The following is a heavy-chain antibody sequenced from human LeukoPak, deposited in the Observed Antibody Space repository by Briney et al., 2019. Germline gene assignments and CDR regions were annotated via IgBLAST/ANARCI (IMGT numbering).Heavy chain of an antibody. CDR3: ARYDSSGYYYLGV. CDR2: IYYSGST. CDR1: GGSISSGDYY. V-gene: IGHV4-30-4*01. Sequence: SQTLSLTCTVSGGSISSGDYYWSWIRQPPGTGLEWIGYIYYSGSTYYNPSLKSRVTISVDTSKNQFSLKLSSVTAADTAVYYCARYDSSGYYYLGVWGQGTLVTVSS. J-gene: IGHJ4*02. D-gene: IGHD3-22*01.